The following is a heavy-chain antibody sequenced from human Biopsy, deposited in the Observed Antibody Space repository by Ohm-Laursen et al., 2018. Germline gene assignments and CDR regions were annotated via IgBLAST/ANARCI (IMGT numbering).Heavy chain of an antibody. Sequence: VSSVKVSCKTSGGSFSDYGLSWVRQAPGRGLEWMGRVIPISNTANYAQNFQDRLTITADRSTNTAYMELNSPRSEDTAVYFCATLTEDYGASPDSWGQGTLVVVSS. V-gene: IGHV1-69*06. CDR3: ATLTEDYGASPDS. CDR2: VIPISNTA. J-gene: IGHJ4*02. CDR1: GGSFSDYG. D-gene: IGHD4-17*01.